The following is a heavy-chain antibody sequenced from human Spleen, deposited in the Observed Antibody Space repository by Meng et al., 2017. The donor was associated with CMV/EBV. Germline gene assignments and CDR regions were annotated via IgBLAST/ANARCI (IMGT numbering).Heavy chain of an antibody. CDR3: ARDRQYCSSTSCYRGYYYYYGMDV. CDR2: ISYDGSNK. D-gene: IGHD2-2*02. J-gene: IGHJ6*02. V-gene: IGHV3-30*04. Sequence: GESLKISCAASGFTFSSYALHWVRQAPGKGLEWVAVISYDGSNKYYADSVKGRFTIPRDNSKNILYLQMNSLRAEDTAVYYCARDRQYCSSTSCYRGYYYYYGMDVWGQGTTVTVSS. CDR1: GFTFSSYA.